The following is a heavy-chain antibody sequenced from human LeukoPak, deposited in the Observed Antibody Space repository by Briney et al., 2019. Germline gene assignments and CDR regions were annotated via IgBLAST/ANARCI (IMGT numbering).Heavy chain of an antibody. CDR2: FDPEDGET. CDR1: GYTLTELS. D-gene: IGHD3-10*01. Sequence: ASVTVSCKVSGYTLTELSMHWVRQAPGKGLEWMGGFDPEDGETIYAQKFQGRVTMTEDTSTDTAYMELSSLRSEDTAVYYCATWFVGDSNFDYWGQGTLVTVSS. CDR3: ATWFVGDSNFDY. J-gene: IGHJ4*02. V-gene: IGHV1-24*01.